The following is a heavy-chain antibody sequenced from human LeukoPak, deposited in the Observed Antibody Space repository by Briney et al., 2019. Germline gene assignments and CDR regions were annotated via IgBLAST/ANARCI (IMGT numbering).Heavy chain of an antibody. J-gene: IGHJ3*02. CDR1: GYTFTGYY. D-gene: IGHD3-3*01. V-gene: IGHV1-2*02. Sequence: GASVKVSCKASGYTFTGYYMHWVRQAPGQGLEWMGWINPNSGGTNYAQKFQGRVTMTRDTSISTAYMELSRLRSGDTAVYYCARGKAITIFGVVIMGHAFDIWGQGTMVTVSS. CDR3: ARGKAITIFGVVIMGHAFDI. CDR2: INPNSGGT.